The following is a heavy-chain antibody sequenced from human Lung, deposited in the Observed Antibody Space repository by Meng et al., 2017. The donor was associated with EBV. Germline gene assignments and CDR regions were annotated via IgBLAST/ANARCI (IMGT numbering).Heavy chain of an antibody. D-gene: IGHD3-16*01. CDR2: FSPAAGET. CDR3: ATELGED. V-gene: IGHV1-24*01. CDR1: GHRLSELA. J-gene: IGHJ4*02. Sequence: GKLAQSGTEVKKPGASVKVSCKVSGHRLSELAIHWVRQAAGTRPERVGTFSPAAGETIYAQTFQGRVTLTADPSINTAYMEVRGLRSEDTAVYYCATELGEDWGQGTLVTVSS.